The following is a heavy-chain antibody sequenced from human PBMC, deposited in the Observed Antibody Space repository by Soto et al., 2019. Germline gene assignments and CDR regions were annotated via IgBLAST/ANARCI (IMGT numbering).Heavy chain of an antibody. CDR2: INSDGSST. Sequence: GGSLRLSCAASGFTFSIYWMHWVRQAPGKGLVWVSRINSDGSSTSYADSVKGRFTIPRDNAKNTLYLQMNSLRAEDTAVYYCARYQPLLRYFDYWGQGTLVTVSS. CDR3: ARYQPLLRYFDY. CDR1: GFTFSIYW. D-gene: IGHD2-2*01. V-gene: IGHV3-74*01. J-gene: IGHJ4*02.